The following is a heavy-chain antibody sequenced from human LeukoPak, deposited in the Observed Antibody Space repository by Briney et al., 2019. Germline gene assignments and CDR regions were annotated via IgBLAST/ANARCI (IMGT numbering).Heavy chain of an antibody. Sequence: PGGSLRLPCSASGFTFSSYAMHWVRQAPGKGLEWVSAISGSGGSTYYADSVKGRFTISRDNSKNTLYLQMNSLRAEDTAVYYCAKDLGDCSGGSCPDYYYYYGMDVWGQGTTVTVSS. J-gene: IGHJ6*02. D-gene: IGHD2-15*01. CDR1: GFTFSSYA. CDR3: AKDLGDCSGGSCPDYYYYYGMDV. CDR2: ISGSGGST. V-gene: IGHV3-23*01.